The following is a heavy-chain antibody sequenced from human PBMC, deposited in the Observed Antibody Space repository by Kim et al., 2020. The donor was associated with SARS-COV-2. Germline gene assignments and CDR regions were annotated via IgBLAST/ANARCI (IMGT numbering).Heavy chain of an antibody. CDR3: ARDVGAAAPGDYYYYYGMDV. D-gene: IGHD6-13*01. V-gene: IGHV1-69*13. CDR1: GGTFSSYA. CDR2: IIPIFGTA. J-gene: IGHJ6*02. Sequence: SVKVSCKASGGTFSSYAISWVRQAPGQGLEWMGGIIPIFGTANYAQKFQGRVTITADESTSTAYMELSSLRSEDTAVYYCARDVGAAAPGDYYYYYGMDVWGQGTTVTVSS.